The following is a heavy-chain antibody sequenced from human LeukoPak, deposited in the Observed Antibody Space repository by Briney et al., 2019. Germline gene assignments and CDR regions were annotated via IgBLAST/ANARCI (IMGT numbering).Heavy chain of an antibody. CDR2: IYYSGST. Sequence: PSETLSLTCTVSGGSISSGGYYWSWIRQHPGKGLEWIGYIYYSGSTYYNPSLKSRVTISVDTSKNQFSLKLSSVTAADTAVYYCARAAGTTVTTHWFDPWGQGTLVTVSS. CDR3: ARAAGTTVTTHWFDP. CDR1: GGSISSGGYY. D-gene: IGHD4-17*01. J-gene: IGHJ5*02. V-gene: IGHV4-31*03.